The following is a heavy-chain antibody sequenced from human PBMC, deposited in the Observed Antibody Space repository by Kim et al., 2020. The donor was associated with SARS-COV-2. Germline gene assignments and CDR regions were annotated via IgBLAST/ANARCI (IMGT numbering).Heavy chain of an antibody. V-gene: IGHV6-1*01. J-gene: IGHJ4*02. D-gene: IGHD2-15*01. CDR3: ARKQDTTTWTFDY. Sequence: SQTLSLTCAISGDSVSSNTATWNWIRQSPSRGLEWLGRTYYRSKWYDDYALSVKSRITINPDTSNNQFPLQLNSVTPEDTAVYYCARKQDTTTWTFDYWGQGTLVTVSS. CDR1: GDSVSSNTAT. CDR2: TYYRSKWYD.